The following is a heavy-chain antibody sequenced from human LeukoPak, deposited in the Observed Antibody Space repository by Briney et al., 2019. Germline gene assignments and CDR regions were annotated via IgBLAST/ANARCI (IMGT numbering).Heavy chain of an antibody. CDR3: ARFAYDSGSLS. CDR1: AFTVSRYW. D-gene: IGHD3-10*01. J-gene: IGHJ5*02. Sequence: GGSLRLSCAASAFTVSRYWMHWVRQTPGEGLVWVSRISSDGTTTTYADSVKGRFTISRDNARNTLYLQMNSLRAEDTAVYYCARFAYDSGSLSWGQGALVTVSS. V-gene: IGHV3-74*01. CDR2: ISSDGTTT.